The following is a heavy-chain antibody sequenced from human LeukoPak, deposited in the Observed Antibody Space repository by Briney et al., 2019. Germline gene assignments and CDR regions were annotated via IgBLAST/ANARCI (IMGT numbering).Heavy chain of an antibody. CDR3: ARAHYDTLTGYHRSYFDY. CDR1: GFSLSSYG. Sequence: GGSLRLSCVASGFSLSSYGMHWVRQAPGKGLEWLAVIWYDGTYKFYSDSVKGQFTISRDTSKNTVYLQMNSLRAEDTGVYFCARAHYDTLTGYHRSYFDYWGQGTLVTVSS. V-gene: IGHV3-33*01. D-gene: IGHD3-9*01. J-gene: IGHJ4*02. CDR2: IWYDGTYK.